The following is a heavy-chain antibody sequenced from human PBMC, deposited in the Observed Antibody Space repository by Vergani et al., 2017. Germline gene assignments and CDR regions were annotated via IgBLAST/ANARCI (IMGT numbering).Heavy chain of an antibody. D-gene: IGHD2-2*02. CDR3: ARVYCSSTSCYTPWFDP. CDR2: INPSGGST. CDR1: GYTFTSYY. J-gene: IGHJ5*02. Sequence: QVQLVESGGGLVKPGGSLRLSCAASGYTFTSYYMHWVRQAPGQGLEWMGIINPSGGSTSYAQKFQGRVTMTRDTSTSTVYMELSSLRSEDTAVYYCARVYCSSTSCYTPWFDPWGQGTLVTVSS. V-gene: IGHV1-46*03.